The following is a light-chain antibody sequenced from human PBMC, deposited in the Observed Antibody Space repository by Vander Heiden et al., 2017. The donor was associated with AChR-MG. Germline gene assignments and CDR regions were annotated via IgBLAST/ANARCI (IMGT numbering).Light chain of an antibody. V-gene: IGKV1-39*01. Sequence: DIQMTRSPSSLSASVGDRVTITCGESQSISSYLNWYQQKPGKAPKLLIYAAYSLQSGVPSRFSGSGSGTDLTLTISSLQPEDFATYYWQQSYSTPGTFGQGTRLEIK. J-gene: IGKJ5*01. CDR2: AAY. CDR3: QQSYSTPGT. CDR1: QSISSY.